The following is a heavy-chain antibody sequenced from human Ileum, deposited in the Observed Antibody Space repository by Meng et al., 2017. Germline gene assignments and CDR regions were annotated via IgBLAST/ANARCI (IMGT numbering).Heavy chain of an antibody. Sequence: HEGGLGLVQLHGALALTCACSGGYISFVYWVRWVRQPPGQGLEWMGEIHHSGSTNYNPSLQRRVTLSVDNSNNQFSLILTSVTAADTAVYYCARNGDYSADHWGQGILVTVSS. CDR3: ARNGDYSADH. J-gene: IGHJ4*02. V-gene: IGHV4-4*03. CDR2: IHHSGST. CDR1: GGYISFVYW. D-gene: IGHD2-21*01.